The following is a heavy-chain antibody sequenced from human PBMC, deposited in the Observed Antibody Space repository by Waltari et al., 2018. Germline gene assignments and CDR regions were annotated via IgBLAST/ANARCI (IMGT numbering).Heavy chain of an antibody. J-gene: IGHJ4*02. CDR2: VGTSNAET. CDR3: ARDRRISLAQSTSYFDS. CDR1: GYTFTDYG. Sequence: QVQLVQSGGEIRKPGASVKVSCQASGYTFTDYGISWVRQAPGQGLEWIGWVGTSNAETKNAQRIQGRVTMTPDASTSTAYLELWSLGSDDTAVYFCARDRRISLAQSTSYFDSWGQGTLVTVSS. D-gene: IGHD5-12*01. V-gene: IGHV1-18*01.